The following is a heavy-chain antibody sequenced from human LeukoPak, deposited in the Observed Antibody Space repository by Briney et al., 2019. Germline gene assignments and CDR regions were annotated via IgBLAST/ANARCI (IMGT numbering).Heavy chain of an antibody. CDR2: IYHSGST. J-gene: IGHJ4*02. CDR1: GGSISSSNW. CDR3: ARGGTMIVVVRWYFDY. Sequence: SETLSLTCAVSGGSISSSNWWSWVRQPPGKGLEWIGEIYHSGSTNYNPSLKSRVTISVDTSKNQFSLKLSSVTAADTAVYYCARGGTMIVVVRWYFDYWGQGTLVTVSS. D-gene: IGHD3-22*01. V-gene: IGHV4-4*02.